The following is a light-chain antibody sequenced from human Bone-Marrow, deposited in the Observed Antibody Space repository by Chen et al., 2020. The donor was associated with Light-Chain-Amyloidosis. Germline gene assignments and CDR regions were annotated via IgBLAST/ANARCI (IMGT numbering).Light chain of an antibody. CDR3: QVWDRSSDRPV. CDR1: NIGSTS. Sequence: SYVLTQPSSVSVAPGQTATIACGGNNIGSTSVHWYQQTPGQAPLLVVYDDSDRPSGIHERLSGSNSGNTVTLTISRVEAGDEADYYCQVWDRSSDRPVFGGGTKLTVL. V-gene: IGLV3-21*02. CDR2: DDS. J-gene: IGLJ3*02.